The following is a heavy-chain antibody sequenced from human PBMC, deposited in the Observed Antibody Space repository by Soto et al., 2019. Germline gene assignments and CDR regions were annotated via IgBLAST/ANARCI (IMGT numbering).Heavy chain of an antibody. CDR1: GGSISSGGYY. CDR3: ARATKYYYGSGSRSPNFDY. CDR2: IYYSGNT. D-gene: IGHD3-10*01. J-gene: IGHJ4*02. V-gene: IGHV4-31*03. Sequence: SETLSLTCTVSGGSISSGGYYWSWIRQHPGKGLEWIGYIYYSGNTYYNPSLKSRVTISVDTSKNQFSLKLSSVTAADTTVYYCARATKYYYGSGSRSPNFDYWGQGTLVTVSS.